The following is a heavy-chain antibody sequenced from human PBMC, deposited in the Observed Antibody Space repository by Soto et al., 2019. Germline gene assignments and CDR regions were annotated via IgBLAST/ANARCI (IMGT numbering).Heavy chain of an antibody. V-gene: IGHV6-1*01. CDR2: TYYRSKWYN. J-gene: IGHJ5*02. D-gene: IGHD6-6*01. CDR3: SSSADDTNWFDP. Sequence: PSQTLSLTCAISGDSVSSNSAAWNWMRQSPSRGLEWLGRTYYRSKWYNDYAVSVKSRITINPDTSKNQFSLQLNSVTPEDTAVYYCSSSADDTNWFDPWGQGTLVTV. CDR1: GDSVSSNSAA.